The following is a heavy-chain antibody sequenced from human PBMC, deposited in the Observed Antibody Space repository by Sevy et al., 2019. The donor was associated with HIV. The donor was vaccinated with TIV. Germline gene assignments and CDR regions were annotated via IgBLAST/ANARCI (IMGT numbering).Heavy chain of an antibody. J-gene: IGHJ4*02. Sequence: SETLSLTCAVYGGSFSGYYWSWIRQPTGKGLEWIGEINHSGSTNYNPSLKSRVTISVDTSKNQFSLKLSSVTAADTAVYYCARVGGAWVTYYFDYWGQGTLVTVSS. CDR1: GGSFSGYY. CDR2: INHSGST. D-gene: IGHD5-18*01. V-gene: IGHV4-34*01. CDR3: ARVGGAWVTYYFDY.